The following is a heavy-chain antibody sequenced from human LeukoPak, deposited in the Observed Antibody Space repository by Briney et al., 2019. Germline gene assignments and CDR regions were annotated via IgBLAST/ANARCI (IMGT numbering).Heavy chain of an antibody. CDR1: GYTFTSYA. CDR2: INTNTGNP. V-gene: IGHV7-4-1*02. J-gene: IGHJ5*02. Sequence: ASVKVSCKASGYTFTSYAMNWVRQAPGQGLEWMGWINTNTGNPTYAQGFTGRFVFSLDTSVSTAYLQISSLKAEDTAVYYCAREGVTMVRGGVEDWFDPWGQGTLVTVSS. D-gene: IGHD3-10*01. CDR3: AREGVTMVRGGVEDWFDP.